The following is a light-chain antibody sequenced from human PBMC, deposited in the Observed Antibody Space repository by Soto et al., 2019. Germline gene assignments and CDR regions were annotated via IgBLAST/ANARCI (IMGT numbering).Light chain of an antibody. Sequence: TQSPGTLALSPGARATLSCRASQSVSNNYLAWHQQKPGQAPSLFIYGASRRATGIPDRFSGSVSGTDFTLTISSLQPEDFATYYCQQSYSTPRTFGQGTKVDIK. CDR2: GAS. J-gene: IGKJ1*01. CDR3: QQSYSTPRT. V-gene: IGKV3-20*01. CDR1: QSVSNNY.